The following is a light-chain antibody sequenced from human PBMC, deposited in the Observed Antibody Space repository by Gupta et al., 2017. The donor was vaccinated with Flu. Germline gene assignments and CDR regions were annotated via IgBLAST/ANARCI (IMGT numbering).Light chain of an antibody. CDR2: EVH. V-gene: IGLV2-8*01. J-gene: IGLJ1*01. CDR3: SSYAGDPFV. CDR1: SGDIGAYDY. Sequence: QSALPQPPSASGSPGQSVTISCTGSSGDIGAYDYVSWYRQYPGEAPKRVIYEVHMRPTEVPVLSSGSKSGTTASLTIAGLQEEDEGVYFCSSYAGDPFVFGAGIKVTVL.